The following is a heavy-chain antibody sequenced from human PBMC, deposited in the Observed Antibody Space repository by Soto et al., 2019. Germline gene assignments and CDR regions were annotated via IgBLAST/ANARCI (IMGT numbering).Heavy chain of an antibody. CDR2: IYYSGST. CDR1: GGSISSSSYY. Sequence: SETLSLTCTVSGGSISSSSYYWGWIRQPPGKGLEWIGSIYYSGSTYYNPSLKSRVTISVDTSKNQFSLKLSSVTAADTAVYYCARAPYYYDSSGYFAYWGQGTLVTVSS. V-gene: IGHV4-39*01. D-gene: IGHD3-22*01. J-gene: IGHJ4*02. CDR3: ARAPYYYDSSGYFAY.